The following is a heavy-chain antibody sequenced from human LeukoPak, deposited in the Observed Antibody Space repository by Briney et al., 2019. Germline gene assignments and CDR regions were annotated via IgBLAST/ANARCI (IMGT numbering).Heavy chain of an antibody. Sequence: GGSLRLSCAASGFTFSSYSMNWVRQAPGKGLEWVSYISSSSSTIYYADSVKGRFTISRDNAKNSLYLQMNSLRAEDTAVYYCARRGYGGHFDYGGQGPLVTVSS. D-gene: IGHD1-26*01. V-gene: IGHV3-48*01. CDR1: GFTFSSYS. CDR3: ARRGYGGHFDY. J-gene: IGHJ4*02. CDR2: ISSSSSTI.